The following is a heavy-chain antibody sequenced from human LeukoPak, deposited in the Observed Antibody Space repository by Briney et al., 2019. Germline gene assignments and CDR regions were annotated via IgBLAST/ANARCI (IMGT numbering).Heavy chain of an antibody. V-gene: IGHV5-51*01. J-gene: IGHJ5*02. Sequence: KFGESLKISCEVSGHRFTNHWIGWVRQMPGKGLEWMGIINLGDSDTKYSPSFQGQVTISLDKSISTAYLQWRSLKASDTAMYYCARRPYGGSPNWFDPWGQGTLVTVS. D-gene: IGHD1-26*01. CDR2: INLGDSDT. CDR3: ARRPYGGSPNWFDP. CDR1: GHRFTNHW.